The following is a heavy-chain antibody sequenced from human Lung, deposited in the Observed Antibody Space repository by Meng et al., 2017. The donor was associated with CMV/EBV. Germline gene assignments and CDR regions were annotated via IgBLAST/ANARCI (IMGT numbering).Heavy chain of an antibody. CDR2: IYPGDSDT. CDR3: ARQLYCSSTSCYTNAFDI. Sequence: KVSXKGSGYSFTSYWIGWVRQMPGKGLEWMGIIYPGDSDTRYSPSFQGQVTISADKSISTAYLQWSSLKASDTAMYYCARQLYCSSTSCYTNAFDIWGQGTMVXVSS. J-gene: IGHJ3*02. V-gene: IGHV5-51*01. D-gene: IGHD2-2*02. CDR1: GYSFTSYW.